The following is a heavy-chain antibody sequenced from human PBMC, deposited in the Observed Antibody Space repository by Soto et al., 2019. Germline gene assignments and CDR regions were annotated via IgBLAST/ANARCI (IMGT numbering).Heavy chain of an antibody. J-gene: IGHJ4*02. CDR3: ARASTPYYYDSSGYYYYFDY. Sequence: GGSLRLSCAASGFTFSDHYMDWVRQAPGKGLEWVGRTRNKANSYTTEYAASVKGRFTISRDDSKNSLYLQMNSLKTEDTAVYYCARASTPYYYDSSGYYYYFDYWGQGTLVTVSS. CDR1: GFTFSDHY. V-gene: IGHV3-72*01. CDR2: TRNKANSYTT. D-gene: IGHD3-22*01.